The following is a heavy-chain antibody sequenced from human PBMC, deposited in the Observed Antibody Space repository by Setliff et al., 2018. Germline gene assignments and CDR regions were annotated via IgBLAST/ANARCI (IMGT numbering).Heavy chain of an antibody. V-gene: IGHV3-21*01. Sequence: GGSMRLSCAASGFTFSTHSMNWVRQAPGKGLEWVSSISRSSTYIYYADSMKGRFTISRDNAKNSLYLQMNSLRAEDTAVYYCASAGHSGSWFPFDAFHIWGQGTMVTVSS. CDR2: ISRSSTYI. CDR3: ASAGHSGSWFPFDAFHI. D-gene: IGHD6-13*01. J-gene: IGHJ3*02. CDR1: GFTFSTHS.